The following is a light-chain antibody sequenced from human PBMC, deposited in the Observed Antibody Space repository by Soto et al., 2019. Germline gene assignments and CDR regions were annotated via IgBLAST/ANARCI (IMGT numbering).Light chain of an antibody. CDR1: QGIANY. CDR2: GAT. Sequence: DIHLTQSPSSLSASVGDRVTITCRASQGIANYLNWYQQKPGKAPKLLIFGATSLHRGVPSKFSGSGSGTDFTLTISSLQPEDFATYYCQQSFNNPRTFGQGTKVDIK. V-gene: IGKV1-39*01. J-gene: IGKJ1*01. CDR3: QQSFNNPRT.